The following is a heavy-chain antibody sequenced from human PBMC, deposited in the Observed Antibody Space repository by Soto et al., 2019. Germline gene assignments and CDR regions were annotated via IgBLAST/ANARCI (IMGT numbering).Heavy chain of an antibody. CDR2: SYYRGST. J-gene: IGHJ4*02. V-gene: IGHV4-39*01. CDR1: GGSISSSSYY. CDR3: ARHRYSGYDWWGYYFDY. D-gene: IGHD5-12*01. Sequence: QLQLQESGPGLVKPSETLSLTCTVSGGSISSSSYYWGWIRQPPGKGLEWIGSSYYRGSTYYNPSLKSRVTISVDTSKNQFSLRLSSVTAADTAVYYCARHRYSGYDWWGYYFDYWGQGTLVTVSS.